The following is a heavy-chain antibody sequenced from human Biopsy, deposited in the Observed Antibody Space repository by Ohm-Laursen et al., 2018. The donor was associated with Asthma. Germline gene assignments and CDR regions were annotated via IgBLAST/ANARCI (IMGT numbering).Heavy chain of an antibody. J-gene: IGHJ4*02. CDR1: GYTFSNYA. V-gene: IGHV1-69*04. CDR3: ATLRVYCRGANCFFFNY. D-gene: IGHD2-2*01. Sequence: SSVKVSCKASGYTFSNYAFSWVRQAPGHGLEWMGTILTKFDITSYAEKFQGRVTIIADKSTSTTYMELSRLRSEDTAVYYCATLRVYCRGANCFFFNYWGQGTLVTVSS. CDR2: ILTKFDIT.